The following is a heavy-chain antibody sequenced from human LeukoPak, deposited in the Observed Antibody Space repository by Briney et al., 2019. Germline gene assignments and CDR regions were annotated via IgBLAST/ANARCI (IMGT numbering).Heavy chain of an antibody. CDR2: IIPIFDTA. CDR1: GGTFSSYA. Sequence: ASVKVSCKASGGTFSSYAISWVRQAPGQGLEWMGGIIPIFDTANYAQKFQGRVTITTDESTSTAYMELSSLRSEDTAVYYCARGTTVNQFRGAFDIWGQGTMVTVSS. D-gene: IGHD4-17*01. J-gene: IGHJ3*02. CDR3: ARGTTVNQFRGAFDI. V-gene: IGHV1-69*05.